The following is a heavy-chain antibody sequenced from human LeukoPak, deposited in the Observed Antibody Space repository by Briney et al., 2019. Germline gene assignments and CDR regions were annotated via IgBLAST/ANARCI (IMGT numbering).Heavy chain of an antibody. V-gene: IGHV1-8*01. CDR2: MNPNSGNT. Sequence: ASVKVSCKASGYTFTSYDINWVRRATGQGLEWMGWMNPNSGNTGYAQKFQGRVTMTRNTSISTAYMELSSLRSEDTAVYYCAGIAAAPAAFDIWGQGTMVTVSS. D-gene: IGHD6-13*01. J-gene: IGHJ3*02. CDR1: GYTFTSYD. CDR3: AGIAAAPAAFDI.